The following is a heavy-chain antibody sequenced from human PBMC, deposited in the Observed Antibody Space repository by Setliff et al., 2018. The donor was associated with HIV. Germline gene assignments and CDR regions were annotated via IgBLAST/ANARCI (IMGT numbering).Heavy chain of an antibody. CDR3: ARAPTVVTLLDY. CDR1: GGSISSRSYY. CDR2: IYTSGSS. Sequence: SETLSLTCTVSGGSISSRSYYWSWIRQPPGKGLEWIGHIYTSGSSTYNPSLKSRVTISRDTSKNQFSLKLSSVTAADTAVYYCARAPTVVTLLDYWGQGTLVTVSS. V-gene: IGHV4-61*09. J-gene: IGHJ4*02. D-gene: IGHD4-17*01.